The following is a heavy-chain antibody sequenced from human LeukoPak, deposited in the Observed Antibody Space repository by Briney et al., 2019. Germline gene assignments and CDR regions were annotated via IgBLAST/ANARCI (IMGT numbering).Heavy chain of an antibody. D-gene: IGHD1-14*01. CDR2: IHEDGSDK. CDR3: ARTLRLGTPRAFDI. CDR1: GFTFSSYW. V-gene: IGHV3-7*05. Sequence: GGSLRLSCVVSGFTFSSYWMNWVRQAPGKGLEWVANIHEDGSDKHYVDSVKGRFTISRDNAKNSLYLQMNSLRAEDTALYYCARTLRLGTPRAFDIWGRGTMVTVSS. J-gene: IGHJ3*02.